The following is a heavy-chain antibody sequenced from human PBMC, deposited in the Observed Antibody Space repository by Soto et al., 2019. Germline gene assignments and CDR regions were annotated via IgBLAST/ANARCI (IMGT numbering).Heavy chain of an antibody. CDR3: AREETAWPLAYGLDV. CDR2: IGRRSDI. CDR1: GFTFSSYA. D-gene: IGHD2-21*02. V-gene: IGHV3-21*01. Sequence: GGSLRLSCAASGFTFSSYAITWVRQGPGKGLEWVSSIGRRSDIYYADSVKGRFTISRDNAKNSVSLQMNSLRDEDTAVYYCAREETAWPLAYGLDVWGQGTTVTVSS. J-gene: IGHJ6*02.